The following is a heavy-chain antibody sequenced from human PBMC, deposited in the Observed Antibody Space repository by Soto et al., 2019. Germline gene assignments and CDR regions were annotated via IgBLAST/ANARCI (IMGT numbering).Heavy chain of an antibody. J-gene: IGHJ4*02. D-gene: IGHD6-13*01. CDR2: IYYSGST. CDR3: ARESVQQLALDY. Sequence: QVQLQESGPGLVKPSETLSLTCTVSGGSISSHYWSWIRQPPGKGLEWIGYIYYSGSTNYNPSLKSRVTMSVDTSKNQFSLKLSSVTAADTAVYYCARESVQQLALDYWGQGTLVTVSS. CDR1: GGSISSHY. V-gene: IGHV4-59*11.